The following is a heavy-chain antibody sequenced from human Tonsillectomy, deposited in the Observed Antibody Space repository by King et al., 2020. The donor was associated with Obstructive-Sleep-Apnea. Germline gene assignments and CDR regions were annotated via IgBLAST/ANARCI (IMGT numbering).Heavy chain of an antibody. J-gene: IGHJ4*02. CDR1: GGSISSRNYY. CDR2: VFYGGST. V-gene: IGHV4-39*07. CDR3: ARVDYDFWSGYSFYFDF. Sequence: LQLQESGPGLVKPSETLSLTCTVSGGSISSRNYYWGWIRQPPGKGLEWIGSVFYGGSTYYNPSLKSRVSISVDTSKNQFSLKLSSVTAADTAVYYCARVDYDFWSGYSFYFDFWGQGTLVTVSS. D-gene: IGHD3-3*01.